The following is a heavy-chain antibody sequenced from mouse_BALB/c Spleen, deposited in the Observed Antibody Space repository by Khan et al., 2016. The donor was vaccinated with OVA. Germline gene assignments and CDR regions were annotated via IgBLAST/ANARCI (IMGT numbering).Heavy chain of an antibody. CDR1: GYSFTLYY. CDR3: ARGYDFFAY. Sequence: EVELVESGPDLVKPGASVKISCKASGYSFTLYYMSWVKQSHGKSLEWIGRVNPNTGGTDYNQEFKGKAILTVDKSSNTAYMELRSLTSEDSAVYYCARGYDFFAYWGQGTLVTVSA. J-gene: IGHJ3*01. CDR2: VNPNTGGT. V-gene: IGHV1-26*01. D-gene: IGHD2-14*01.